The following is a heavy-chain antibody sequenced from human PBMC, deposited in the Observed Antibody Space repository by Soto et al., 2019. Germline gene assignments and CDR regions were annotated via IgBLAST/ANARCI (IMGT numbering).Heavy chain of an antibody. J-gene: IGHJ4*02. CDR3: ARGQMSSGYYY. V-gene: IGHV4-31*03. CDR1: GGSISSGGYY. CDR2: IYYSGST. D-gene: IGHD3-22*01. Sequence: SETLSLTCTVSGGSISSGGYYWSWIRQHPGKGLEWIGYIYYSGSTYYNPSLKSRVTISVDTSKNQFSLKLSSVTDADTAVYYCARGQMSSGYYYWGKGTLVTVSS.